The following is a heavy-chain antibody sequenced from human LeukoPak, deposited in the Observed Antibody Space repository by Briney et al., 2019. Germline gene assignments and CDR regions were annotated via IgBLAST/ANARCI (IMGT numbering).Heavy chain of an antibody. D-gene: IGHD1-14*01. Sequence: GGSLRLSCAASGFTFSSYTMSWVREAPGKGLEWVSSISSSINYIYHADSVKGRFTIARDDAQNSVYLQMNSLKDEDTAVYYCARSRTSSPYDKNLNFWGQGTLVIVSS. CDR3: ARSRTSSPYDKNLNF. CDR1: GFTFSSYT. CDR2: ISSSINYI. J-gene: IGHJ4*02. V-gene: IGHV3-21*01.